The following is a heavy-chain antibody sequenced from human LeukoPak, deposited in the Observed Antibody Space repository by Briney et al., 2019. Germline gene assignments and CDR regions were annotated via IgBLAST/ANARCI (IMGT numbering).Heavy chain of an antibody. D-gene: IGHD3-9*01. Sequence: SQTLSLTCTVSGGSISSGDYYWSWIRQPPGKGPEWIGYIYYSGSTYYNPSLKSRVTISVDTSKNQFSLKLSSVTAADTAVYYCARVSYYDILTGYYNVIDYFDYWGQGTLVTVSS. CDR2: IYYSGST. CDR3: ARVSYYDILTGYYNVIDYFDY. V-gene: IGHV4-30-4*01. J-gene: IGHJ4*02. CDR1: GGSISSGDYY.